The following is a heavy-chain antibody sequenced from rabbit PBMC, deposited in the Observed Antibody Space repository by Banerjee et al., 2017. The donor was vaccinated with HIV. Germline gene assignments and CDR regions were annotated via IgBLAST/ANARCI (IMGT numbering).Heavy chain of an antibody. J-gene: IGHJ4*01. V-gene: IGHV1S40*01. D-gene: IGHD2-1*01. CDR2: IYAGSSGST. Sequence: RQAPGKGLEWIACIYAGSSGSTYYASWAKGRFTISKTSSTTVTLQMTSLTAADTATYFCARDTGYADYGDTWGMDLWGQGTLVTVS. CDR3: ARDTGYADYGDTWGMDL.